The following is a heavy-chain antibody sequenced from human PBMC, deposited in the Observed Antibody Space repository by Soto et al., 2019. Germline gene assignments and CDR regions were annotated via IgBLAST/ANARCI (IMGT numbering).Heavy chain of an antibody. CDR2: IFISSTTI. CDR1: GFTFSSYS. V-gene: IGHV3-48*04. J-gene: IGHJ6*02. Sequence: PGGSLRLSCVASGFTFSSYSMVWVRQAPGKGLEWISYIFISSTTIYYADSVKGRFTVPRDNAQNSLFLLMNSLRVEDTAVYYCARLKRDFWSGYYIYGMDVWGQGTTVTVS. CDR3: ARLKRDFWSGYYIYGMDV. D-gene: IGHD3-3*01.